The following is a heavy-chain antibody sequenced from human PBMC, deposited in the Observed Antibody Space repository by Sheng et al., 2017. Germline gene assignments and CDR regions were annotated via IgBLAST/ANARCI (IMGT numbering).Heavy chain of an antibody. CDR1: GGTFSSYA. CDR3: ATPERRGYSFGGAFDI. J-gene: IGHJ3*02. CDR2: IIPIFGTA. V-gene: IGHV1-69*13. D-gene: IGHD5-18*01. Sequence: QVQLVQSGAEVKKPGSSVKVSCKASGGTFSSYAISWVRQAPGQGLEWMGGIIPIFGTANYAQKFQGRVTITADESTSTAYMELSSLRSEDTAVYYCATPERRGYSFGGAFDIWGQGDNGHRLF.